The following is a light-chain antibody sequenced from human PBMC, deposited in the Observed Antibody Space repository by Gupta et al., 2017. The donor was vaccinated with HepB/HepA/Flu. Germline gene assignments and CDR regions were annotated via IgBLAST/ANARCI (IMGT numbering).Light chain of an antibody. CDR1: SSNIGSNT. CDR3: AAVDASRNGRV. CDR2: SNN. J-gene: IGLJ3*02. V-gene: IGLV1-44*01. Sequence: SVLTQPPSASVTPGQRVTISCSGSSSNIGSNTLNWYQQLPGTAPKLLIYSNNQRASGVPARFSGSKSATSASLTISGLQAEDEADYYCAAVDASRNGRVFGGGTKLTVL.